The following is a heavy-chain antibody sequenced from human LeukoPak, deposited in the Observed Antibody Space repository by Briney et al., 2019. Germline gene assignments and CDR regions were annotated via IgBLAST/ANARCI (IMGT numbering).Heavy chain of an antibody. CDR2: INPNTGDT. Sequence: ASVKVSCKASGYTFTNYYIHWVRQAPGQGLEWMGWINPNTGDTNYAQKFQGRVTMTRDTSISTAYMELSGLRSDDTAIYYCARTGNYLWIYVDCWGQGTLVTVSS. J-gene: IGHJ4*02. D-gene: IGHD4-11*01. V-gene: IGHV1-2*02. CDR3: ARTGNYLWIYVDC. CDR1: GYTFTNYY.